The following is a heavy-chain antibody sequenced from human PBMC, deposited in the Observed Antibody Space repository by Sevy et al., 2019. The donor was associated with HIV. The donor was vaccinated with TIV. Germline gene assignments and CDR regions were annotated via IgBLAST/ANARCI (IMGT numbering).Heavy chain of an antibody. Sequence: GGSLRLSCAASGFRFSGDWVHWVRQAPGKGLVWVSRIYHDGSRTNYADSVRGRFTISGDNAKNTLYLQLNSLRADDTAVYYCARSGRGGAFDVWGQGTLVTVSS. CDR2: IYHDGSRT. D-gene: IGHD1-26*01. J-gene: IGHJ3*01. V-gene: IGHV3-74*01. CDR3: ARSGRGGAFDV. CDR1: GFRFSGDW.